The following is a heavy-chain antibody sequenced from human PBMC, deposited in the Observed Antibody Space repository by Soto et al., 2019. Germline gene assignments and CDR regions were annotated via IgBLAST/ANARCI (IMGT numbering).Heavy chain of an antibody. D-gene: IGHD5-12*01. CDR2: ISGSGGST. CDR3: AKDEVERWLQSPYYYGMDV. V-gene: IGHV3-23*01. J-gene: IGHJ6*02. Sequence: EVQLLESGGGLVQPGGSLRLSCAASGFTFSSYAMSWVRQAPGKGLEWVSAISGSGGSTYYADSVKGRFTISRDNSKNTRYLQMNSRRAEDTAVYYCAKDEVERWLQSPYYYGMDVWGQGTTVTVSS. CDR1: GFTFSSYA.